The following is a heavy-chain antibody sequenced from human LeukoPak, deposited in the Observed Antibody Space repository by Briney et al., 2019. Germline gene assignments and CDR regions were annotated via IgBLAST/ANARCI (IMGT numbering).Heavy chain of an antibody. CDR2: FDPEDGET. Sequence: ASVNVSCKVSGYTLTELSMHWVRQAPGKGLEWMGGFDPEDGETIYAQKFQGRVTMTEDTSTDTAYMELSSLRSEDTAVYYCAILRYFDWLVDYWGQGTLVTVSS. CDR1: GYTLTELS. J-gene: IGHJ4*02. D-gene: IGHD3-9*01. V-gene: IGHV1-24*01. CDR3: AILRYFDWLVDY.